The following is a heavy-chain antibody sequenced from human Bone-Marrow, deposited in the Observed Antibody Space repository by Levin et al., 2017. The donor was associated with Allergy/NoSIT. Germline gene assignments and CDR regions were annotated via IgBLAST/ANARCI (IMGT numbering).Heavy chain of an antibody. CDR1: GFTFSNYG. D-gene: IGHD1-26*01. V-gene: IGHV3-30*18. CDR3: ANMGGSRKFDY. CDR2: ISYDGSQK. Sequence: LSLTCAASGFTFSNYGMHWVRPAPGKGLEWVALISYDGSQKYYADSVKGRFTVSRDNSKNTLYLQMNSLGPEDTAVYYCANMGGSRKFDYRGPGTLVTVSS. J-gene: IGHJ4*02.